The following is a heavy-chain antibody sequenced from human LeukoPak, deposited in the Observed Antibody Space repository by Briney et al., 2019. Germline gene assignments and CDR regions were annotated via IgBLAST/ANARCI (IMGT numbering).Heavy chain of an antibody. V-gene: IGHV3-48*02. J-gene: IGHJ4*02. Sequence: PGGSLRLSCTASGFIFRSYSMNWVRQAPGKGLEWLSYISSSGTPIHYADSVKGRFIISRDNAKNSLYLQMNNLTDEDTAVYYCARCISSCYCEEWGQGTLVTVSS. D-gene: IGHD3-22*01. CDR1: GFIFRSYS. CDR2: ISSSGTPI. CDR3: ARCISSCYCEE.